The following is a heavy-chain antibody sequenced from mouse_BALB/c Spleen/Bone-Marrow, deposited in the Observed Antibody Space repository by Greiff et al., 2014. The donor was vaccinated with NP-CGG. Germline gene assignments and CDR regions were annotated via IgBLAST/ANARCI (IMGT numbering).Heavy chain of an antibody. V-gene: IGHV1S41*01. J-gene: IGHJ3*01. CDR1: GHTFTSYW. Sequence: DLVKPGASVKLSCKASGHTFTSYWINWIKQRPGQGLEWIGRIAPGSGSTYHNEMFKGKATLTVDTSSSTAYIQLSSLSSEDSAVYFCARGYGNSAWFAYWGQGTLVTVSA. D-gene: IGHD2-10*02. CDR2: IAPGSGST. CDR3: ARGYGNSAWFAY.